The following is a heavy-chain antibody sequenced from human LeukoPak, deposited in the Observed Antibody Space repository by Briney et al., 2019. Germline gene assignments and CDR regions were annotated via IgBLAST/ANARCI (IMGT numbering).Heavy chain of an antibody. V-gene: IGHV4-34*01. CDR3: ARARWMRRGLDY. D-gene: IGHD5-12*01. Sequence: SETLSLTCAVYGGSFSGYYWSWIRQPPGKGLEWIGEINHSGSTNYNPSLKSRVTISVDTSKNQFSLKLSSVTAADTAVYYCARARWMRRGLDYWGQGTLVTVSS. CDR1: GGSFSGYY. J-gene: IGHJ4*02. CDR2: INHSGST.